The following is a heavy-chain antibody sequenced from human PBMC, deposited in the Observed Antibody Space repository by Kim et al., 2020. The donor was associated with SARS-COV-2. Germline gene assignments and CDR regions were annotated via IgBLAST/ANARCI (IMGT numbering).Heavy chain of an antibody. CDR3: ARGTFQQWFDP. CDR2: INSDGGDT. J-gene: IGHJ5*02. CDR1: GFTFSNYW. Sequence: GGSLRLSCEASGFTFSNYWMNWVRQGPGKGLVWVSRINSDGGDTHYADSVKGRFTISRDNAENTLHLQFNSLGVEDTAIYYCARGTFQQWFDPWGQGTLVTVSS. V-gene: IGHV3-74*01.